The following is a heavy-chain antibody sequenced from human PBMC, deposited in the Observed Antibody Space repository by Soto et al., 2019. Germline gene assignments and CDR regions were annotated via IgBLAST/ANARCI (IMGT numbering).Heavy chain of an antibody. CDR2: IWHDGSKK. CDR1: GFSFSSYG. D-gene: IGHD6-13*01. V-gene: IGHV3-33*01. Sequence: QVRLVESGGGVVQPGRSLRLSCGASGFSFSSYGMHWVRQAPGKGLEWVAVIWHDGSKKYYADSVKGRLIISRDNSKNTLYVQINSLRAEDTAVYFCARGSIVAAEYGMDVWGQGTTVTVS. CDR3: ARGSIVAAEYGMDV. J-gene: IGHJ6*02.